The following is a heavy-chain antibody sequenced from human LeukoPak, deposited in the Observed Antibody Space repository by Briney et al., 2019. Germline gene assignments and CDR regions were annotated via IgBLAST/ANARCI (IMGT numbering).Heavy chain of an antibody. CDR1: GGSISSGDYY. CDR2: IYYSGST. Sequence: KPSETLSLTCTVSGGSISSGDYYWSWIRQPPGKGLEWIGYIYYSGSTYYNPSLKSRVTISVDTSKNQFSLKLSSVTAADTAVYYCAREGSGSYLLYFDYWGRGTLVTVSS. D-gene: IGHD1-26*01. J-gene: IGHJ4*02. V-gene: IGHV4-30-4*01. CDR3: AREGSGSYLLYFDY.